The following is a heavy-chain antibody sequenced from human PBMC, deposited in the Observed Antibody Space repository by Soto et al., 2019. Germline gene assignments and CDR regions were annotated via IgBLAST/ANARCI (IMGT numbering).Heavy chain of an antibody. CDR1: GGSISSYY. CDR3: ARQVTRHRYFDY. V-gene: IGHV4-59*08. J-gene: IGHJ4*02. CDR2: IXYXGXX. D-gene: IGHD2-21*02. Sequence: SETRSLTCTVSGGSISSYYWSWIRQPPGKGLEWIGYIXYXGXXXYXXPLKSRVTISVDTSKNQFSLKLSSVTAADTAVYYCARQVTRHRYFDYWGQGSLVTASS.